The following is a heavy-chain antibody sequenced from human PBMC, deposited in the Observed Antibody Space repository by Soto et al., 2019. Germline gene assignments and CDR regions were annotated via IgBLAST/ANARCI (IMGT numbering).Heavy chain of an antibody. J-gene: IGHJ5*02. Sequence: EVQVVESGGGLVQPGGSLRLSCAASGFTFSRYDMHWVRQATGRGLEWVSGIGTSGDTYYAGSVKGRFTISRENAKNSVYLQMNSLRAGDTAVYYCARGALGFDPWGEGTLVAVCS. D-gene: IGHD6-6*01. CDR1: GFTFSRYD. CDR2: IGTSGDT. CDR3: ARGALGFDP. V-gene: IGHV3-13*04.